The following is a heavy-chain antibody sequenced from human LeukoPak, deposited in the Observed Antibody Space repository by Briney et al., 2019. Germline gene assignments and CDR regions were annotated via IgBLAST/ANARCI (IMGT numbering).Heavy chain of an antibody. J-gene: IGHJ4*02. CDR1: GGSISGWY. CDR2: IYGSGYT. Sequence: PSETLSPTCTASGGSISGWYWSWIRQPPGKGLEWIGNIYGSGYTNYNPSLKSRVTMSIDTSKNHFSLKLTSVTAADTATYYCARETSLAGFASGLGFNYWGQGILVSVSS. CDR3: ARETSLAGFASGLGFNY. D-gene: IGHD6-19*01. V-gene: IGHV4-59*01.